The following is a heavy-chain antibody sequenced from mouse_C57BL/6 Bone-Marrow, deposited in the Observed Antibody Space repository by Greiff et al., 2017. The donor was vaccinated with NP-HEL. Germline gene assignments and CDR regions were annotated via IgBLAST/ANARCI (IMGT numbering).Heavy chain of an antibody. Sequence: EVQLQESEGGLVQPGSSMKLSCTASGFTFSDYYMAWVRQVPEKGLEWVANINYDGSSTYYLDSLKSRFIISRDNAKNILYLQMRSLKSEDTATYYCAREWGLRRRTYAMDYWGQGTSVTVSS. D-gene: IGHD2-4*01. CDR2: INYDGSST. V-gene: IGHV5-16*01. CDR3: AREWGLRRRTYAMDY. CDR1: GFTFSDYY. J-gene: IGHJ4*01.